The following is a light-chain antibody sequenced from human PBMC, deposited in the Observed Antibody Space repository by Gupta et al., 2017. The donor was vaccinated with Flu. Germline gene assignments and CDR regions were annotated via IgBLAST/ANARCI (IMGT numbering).Light chain of an antibody. CDR2: RAS. CDR3: QEYDSYSGT. J-gene: IGKJ1*01. V-gene: IGKV1-5*03. CDR1: QTISSW. Sequence: GDRGSSDCRASQTISSWLAWYQQKPGKAPKRLIYRASSLASGVPSRFSGSGSGTDFTLTISSLQPEDAGSYYCQEYDSYSGTFGQGTKVEIK.